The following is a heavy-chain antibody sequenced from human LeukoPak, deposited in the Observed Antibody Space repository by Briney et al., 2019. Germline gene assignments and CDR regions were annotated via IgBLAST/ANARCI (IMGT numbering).Heavy chain of an antibody. J-gene: IGHJ5*02. Sequence: GGSLRLSCVASGFIFSSYAMSWVRQAPGKGLEWVSAISGSGSSTYYADSVKGRFTISRDNSKNTLDLQMNSLRAEDTAVYYCAKDPQWFPNLHWFDPWGQGTLVTVSS. CDR1: GFIFSSYA. D-gene: IGHD3-22*01. CDR2: ISGSGSST. V-gene: IGHV3-23*01. CDR3: AKDPQWFPNLHWFDP.